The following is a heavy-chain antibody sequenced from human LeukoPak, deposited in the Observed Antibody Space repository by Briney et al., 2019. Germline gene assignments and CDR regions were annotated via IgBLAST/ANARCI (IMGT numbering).Heavy chain of an antibody. Sequence: ASVKVSCKVSGYTLTELSMHWVRQAPGKGLEWMGGFDPEVGKTIYAQKFQGRVTMTEDTSTDTAYLELSSLRSEDTAVYYCARGKGSYSDGYYSNYWGQGTLVTVSS. J-gene: IGHJ4*02. V-gene: IGHV1-24*01. D-gene: IGHD1-26*01. CDR3: ARGKGSYSDGYYSNY. CDR1: GYTLTELS. CDR2: FDPEVGKT.